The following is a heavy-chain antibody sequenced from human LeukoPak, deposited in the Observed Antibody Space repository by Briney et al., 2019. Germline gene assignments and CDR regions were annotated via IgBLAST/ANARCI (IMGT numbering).Heavy chain of an antibody. J-gene: IGHJ4*02. V-gene: IGHV3-9*01. CDR1: GFTFDDYA. CDR3: AKAHYDILTGYSDY. Sequence: QSGGSLRLSCAASGFTFDDYAMHWVRQAPGKGLEWVSGISWNSGSIGYADSVRGRFTISRDNAKNSLYLQMSSLRAEDTALYYCAKAHYDILTGYSDYWGQGTLVTVSS. D-gene: IGHD3-9*01. CDR2: ISWNSGSI.